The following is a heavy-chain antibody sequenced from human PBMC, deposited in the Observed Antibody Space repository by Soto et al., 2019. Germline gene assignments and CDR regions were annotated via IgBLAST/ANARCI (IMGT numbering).Heavy chain of an antibody. D-gene: IGHD6-13*01. V-gene: IGHV3-7*03. CDR1: GFTFSSYW. Sequence: SLRLSCAASGFTFSSYWMSWVRQDPGKGLEWVANIKQDGSEKYYVDSVKGRITISRDNAKNSLYLQMNSLRAEDTAVYYCAREVSSWYSYYYYYGMDVWGQGTTVTVSS. J-gene: IGHJ6*02. CDR3: AREVSSWYSYYYYYGMDV. CDR2: IKQDGSEK.